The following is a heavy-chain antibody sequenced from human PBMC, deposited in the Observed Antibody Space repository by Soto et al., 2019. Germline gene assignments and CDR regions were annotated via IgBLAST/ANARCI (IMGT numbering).Heavy chain of an antibody. Sequence: SETLSLTCTVPGSSISSSGYYWGWIRQPPGKGLEWIGSMFYGVYTYYNPSLKSRVTVSVDTSKNQFSLNLSSVTAADTAVYYCARLPSRHLVDYWGQGTLVTVSS. V-gene: IGHV4-39*01. J-gene: IGHJ4*02. CDR3: ARLPSRHLVDY. CDR1: GSSISSSGYY. D-gene: IGHD3-3*02. CDR2: MFYGVYT.